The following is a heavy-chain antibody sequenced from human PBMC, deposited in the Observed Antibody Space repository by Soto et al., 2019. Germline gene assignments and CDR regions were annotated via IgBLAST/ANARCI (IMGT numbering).Heavy chain of an antibody. CDR2: IYYTGST. D-gene: IGHD3-3*01. J-gene: IGHJ5*02. V-gene: IGHV4-39*01. CDR1: GGSISSSTYY. Sequence: QLRLQESGPGLVQPSETLSLTCTVSGGSISSSTYYWGWIRQPPGKGLEWIGSIYYTGSTYYNPTLKSRVTISVDTSKNQFSLKLSSVTASDTAIYYCARHSSSIAISGVVPSNWFAPWGQGTLVTVSS. CDR3: ARHSSSIAISGVVPSNWFAP.